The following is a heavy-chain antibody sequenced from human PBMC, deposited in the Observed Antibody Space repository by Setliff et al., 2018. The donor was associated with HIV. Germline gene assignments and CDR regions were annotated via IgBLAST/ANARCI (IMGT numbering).Heavy chain of an antibody. V-gene: IGHV4-34*01. D-gene: IGHD7-27*01. J-gene: IGHJ3*01. CDR1: NGSFTDHN. CDR2: INYAGLT. Sequence: SETLSLTCAVYNGSFTDHNWSWIRQPPGKGLEWIGEINYAGLTDYNPSLTSRVSMAVDTSRNHFSQNLASVTAADTAVYYCARPTGGGNFDVWGTGTMVTVSS. CDR3: ARPTGGGNFDV.